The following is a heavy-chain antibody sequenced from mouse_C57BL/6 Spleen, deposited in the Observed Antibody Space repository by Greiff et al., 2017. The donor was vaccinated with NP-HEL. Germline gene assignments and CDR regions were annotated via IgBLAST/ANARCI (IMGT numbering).Heavy chain of an antibody. CDR3: ARIYDGYYVEAMDY. CDR2: IYPSDSET. V-gene: IGHV1-61*01. D-gene: IGHD2-3*01. CDR1: GYTFTSYW. J-gene: IGHJ4*01. Sequence: QVQLQQPGAELVRPGSSVKLSCKASGYTFTSYWMDWVKQRLGQGLEWIGNIYPSDSETHYNQKFKDKATLTVDKSSSTAYMQLSSLTSEDSAVYYCARIYDGYYVEAMDYWGQGTSVTVSS.